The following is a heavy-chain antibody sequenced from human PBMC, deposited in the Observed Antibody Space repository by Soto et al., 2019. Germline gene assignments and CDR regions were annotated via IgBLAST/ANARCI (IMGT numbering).Heavy chain of an antibody. CDR3: GRDRGGSDNDY. V-gene: IGHV3-21*02. D-gene: IGHD3-10*01. CDR1: GFTFSNYD. Sequence: EVPLVESGGGLVKPGGSLRLSCAASGFTFSNYDMKWVRQAPGKGLEWVSSITSSGDYIYYADSVRGRFTISRDNAENSLYMQTNCLRAEDTAMYYCGRDRGGSDNDYWGQGTLVTVSS. CDR2: ITSSGDYI. J-gene: IGHJ4*02.